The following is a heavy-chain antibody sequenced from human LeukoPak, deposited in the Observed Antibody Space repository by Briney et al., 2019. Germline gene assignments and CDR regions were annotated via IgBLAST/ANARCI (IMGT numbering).Heavy chain of an antibody. CDR3: ARALSHTFAY. CDR1: GYTFSSYG. V-gene: IGHV1-18*01. D-gene: IGHD2/OR15-2a*01. CDR2: ISADNGNT. Sequence: ASVKVSCKASGYTFSSYGISWVRQAPGQGLEWMGWISADNGNTNYVQKFQGRVTMTTDTSTSTAYMELRSLRSDDTAVYYCARALSHTFAYWGQGTLVTVSS. J-gene: IGHJ4*02.